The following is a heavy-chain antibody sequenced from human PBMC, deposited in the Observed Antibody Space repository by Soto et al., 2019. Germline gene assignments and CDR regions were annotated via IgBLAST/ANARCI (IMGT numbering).Heavy chain of an antibody. D-gene: IGHD3-22*01. CDR3: ARQIYDSDTGPNFQYYFDS. J-gene: IGHJ4*02. CDR2: IDPSDSQT. Sequence: GESLKISCKGSGYSFAGYWVTWVRQEPGKGLEWMGRIDPSDSQTYYSPSFRGHVTISVTKSITTVFLQWSSLRASDTAMYYCARQIYDSDTGPNFQYYFDSWGQGTPVTVSS. CDR1: GYSFAGYW. V-gene: IGHV5-10-1*01.